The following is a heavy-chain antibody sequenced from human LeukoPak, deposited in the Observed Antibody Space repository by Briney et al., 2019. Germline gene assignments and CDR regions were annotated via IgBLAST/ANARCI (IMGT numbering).Heavy chain of an antibody. CDR1: GFTFSDYY. V-gene: IGHV3-11*01. CDR2: ISSSGSTI. CDR3: ARTGTAFDY. D-gene: IGHD7-27*01. Sequence: GGSLSLSCAASGFTFSDYYMTWIPQAQGKGREWVSYISSSGSTIYYADSVKGRFTISRDNAKNSLYLQMNSLRAEDTAVYYCARTGTAFDYWGQGTLVTVSS. J-gene: IGHJ4*02.